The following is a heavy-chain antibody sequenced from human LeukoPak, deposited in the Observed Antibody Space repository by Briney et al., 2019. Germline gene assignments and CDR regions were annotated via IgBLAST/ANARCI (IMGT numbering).Heavy chain of an antibody. CDR1: GFTVSSNY. CDR3: ARWAVLPRAFDI. Sequence: GESLRLSCAASGFTVSSNYMSWVRQAPGKGLEWVSVIYSGGSTYYADSVQSRFTISRDNSKNTLYLQMNSLRAEDTAVYYCARWAVLPRAFDIWGQGTMVTVSS. D-gene: IGHD3-10*01. V-gene: IGHV3-53*01. CDR2: IYSGGST. J-gene: IGHJ3*02.